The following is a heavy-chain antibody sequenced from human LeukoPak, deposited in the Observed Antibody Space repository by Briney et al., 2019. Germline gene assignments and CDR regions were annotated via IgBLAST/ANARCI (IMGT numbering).Heavy chain of an antibody. D-gene: IGHD3-22*01. CDR3: ARHGYYYDSSAYYVIDY. Sequence: PSETLSLTCTVSGGSISSYYWSWLRQPPRKGLEWVGFIYYSGSTNYNPSLKSRVTISVDTSKNQFSLKLSSVTAADTAVYYCARHGYYYDSSAYYVIDYWGQGTLVSVSS. CDR2: IYYSGST. CDR1: GGSISSYY. V-gene: IGHV4-59*08. J-gene: IGHJ4*02.